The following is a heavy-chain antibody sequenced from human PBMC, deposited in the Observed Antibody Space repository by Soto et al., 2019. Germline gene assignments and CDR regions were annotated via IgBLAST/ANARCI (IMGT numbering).Heavy chain of an antibody. V-gene: IGHV5-51*01. D-gene: IGHD3-3*01. Sequence: PGESLKISCKGSGYSFTSYWIGWVRQMPGKGLEWMGIIYPGDSDTRYSPSFQGQVTISADKSISTAYLQWSSLKASDTAMYYCARPYYDFWSGNHYGMDVWGQGTTVTVSS. J-gene: IGHJ6*02. CDR2: IYPGDSDT. CDR1: GYSFTSYW. CDR3: ARPYYDFWSGNHYGMDV.